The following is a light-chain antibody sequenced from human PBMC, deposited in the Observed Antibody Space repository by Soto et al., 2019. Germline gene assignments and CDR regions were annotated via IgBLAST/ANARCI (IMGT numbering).Light chain of an antibody. J-gene: IGKJ1*01. CDR1: QSVTSTH. CDR2: AAS. Sequence: EIVLTQSPGTLSLSPGERATLSCRASQSVTSTHLAWYQQKPGQAPRLLIYAASSRATSIPDRFSGSGSGTDFTLTIIRLEPENFAVYYCQQYGSSPWTFGQGTKVEIK. CDR3: QQYGSSPWT. V-gene: IGKV3-20*01.